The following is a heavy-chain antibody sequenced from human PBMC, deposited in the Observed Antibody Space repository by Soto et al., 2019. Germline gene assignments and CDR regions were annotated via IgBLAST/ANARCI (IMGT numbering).Heavy chain of an antibody. CDR1: GSTFSSYA. Sequence: PGGSLRLSCAASGSTFSSYAMHWVRQAPGKGLEWVAVISYDGSNKYYADSVKGRFTISRDNSKNTLYLQMNSLRAEDTAVYYCARDLSAVVPAAAPDYWGQGTLVTVSS. V-gene: IGHV3-30-3*01. CDR2: ISYDGSNK. D-gene: IGHD2-2*01. CDR3: ARDLSAVVPAAAPDY. J-gene: IGHJ4*02.